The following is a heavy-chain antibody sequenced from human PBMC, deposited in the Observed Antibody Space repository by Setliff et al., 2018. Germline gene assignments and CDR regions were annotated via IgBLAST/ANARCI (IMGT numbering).Heavy chain of an antibody. CDR1: GFTFSNYW. Sequence: GGSLRLSCAASGFTFSNYWMHWVRQAPGKGLVWVSRIYTDGTITSYADSVKGRFTISRDNAKNTLQMNSLGAEDTAVYYCARSPGWIPWFDSWGQGTLVTVSS. CDR3: ARSPGWIPWFDS. J-gene: IGHJ5*01. D-gene: IGHD5-18*01. CDR2: IYTDGTIT. V-gene: IGHV3-74*01.